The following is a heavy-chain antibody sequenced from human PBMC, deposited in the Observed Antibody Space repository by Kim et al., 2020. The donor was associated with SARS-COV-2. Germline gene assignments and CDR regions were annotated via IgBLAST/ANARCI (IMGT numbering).Heavy chain of an antibody. Sequence: VDSVEGRFTISRDNSKNALYLQMNSVRSEDTAVYYCANGGSSSSWAHLYWGQGTLVTVSS. D-gene: IGHD2-2*01. CDR3: ANGGSSSSWAHLY. V-gene: IGHV3-33*06. J-gene: IGHJ4*02.